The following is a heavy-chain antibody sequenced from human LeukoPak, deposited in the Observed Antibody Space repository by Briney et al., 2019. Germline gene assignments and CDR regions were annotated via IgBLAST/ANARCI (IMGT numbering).Heavy chain of an antibody. CDR2: IRGSGDT. CDR1: GFRASDYY. V-gene: IGHV3-66*03. D-gene: IGHD2-15*01. J-gene: IGHJ5*02. Sequence: PGGSLRLSCALSGFRASDYYMSWVRQAPGKGLEWVALIRGSGDTFYGDSVKGRFTISRDDSKNTVYLRMNSLRVEDTAVYFCARDRAATQDWVEFDPWGQGTLVTVSS. CDR3: ARDRAATQDWVEFDP.